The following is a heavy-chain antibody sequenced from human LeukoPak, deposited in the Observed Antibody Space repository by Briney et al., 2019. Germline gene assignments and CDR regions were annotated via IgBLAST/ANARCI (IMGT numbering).Heavy chain of an antibody. V-gene: IGHV3-30*02. CDR2: IRYDGSNK. CDR3: SGQTFSCHDY. J-gene: IGHJ4*02. Sequence: PGGSLRLSCAASGFTFSSYGMHWVRQAPGKGLEWVAFIRYDGSNKYYADSVKGRFTISRDDSKNTAYLQMDSLRTEDTAVYYCSGQTFSCHDYWGQGTRVTVSS. CDR1: GFTFSSYG. D-gene: IGHD2-2*01.